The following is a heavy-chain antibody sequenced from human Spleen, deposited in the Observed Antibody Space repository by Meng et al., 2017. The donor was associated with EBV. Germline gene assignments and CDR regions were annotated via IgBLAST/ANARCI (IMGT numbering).Heavy chain of an antibody. CDR3: ARVSEYDSSGLDY. CDR2: ISAYNGNT. J-gene: IGHJ4*02. Sequence: QVQLVQSGAAVKKPGASVKVSCKASGYTFTNYGITWVRQAPGQGLEWMGWISAYNGNTGYAQNLQGRVTMTKDTSTSTAYMDLRNLRSDDTAVYFCARVSEYDSSGLDYWGQGTLVTVSS. CDR1: GYTFTNYG. D-gene: IGHD3-22*01. V-gene: IGHV1-18*01.